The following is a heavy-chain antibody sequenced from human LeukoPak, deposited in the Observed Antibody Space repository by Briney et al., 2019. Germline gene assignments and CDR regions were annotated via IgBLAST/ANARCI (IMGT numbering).Heavy chain of an antibody. CDR3: AKAPSDSSWYLWGY. Sequence: GGSLRLSCAASGFTFSSYAMHWVRQAPGKGLEWVAVISYDGSNKYYADSVKGRFTISRDNSKNTLYLQMNSLRAEDTAVYYCAKAPSDSSWYLWGYWGQGTLVTVSS. V-gene: IGHV3-30*04. CDR2: ISYDGSNK. D-gene: IGHD6-13*01. J-gene: IGHJ4*02. CDR1: GFTFSSYA.